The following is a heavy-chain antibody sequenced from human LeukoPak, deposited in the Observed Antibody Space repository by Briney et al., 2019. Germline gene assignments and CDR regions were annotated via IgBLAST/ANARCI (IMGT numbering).Heavy chain of an antibody. V-gene: IGHV1-2*02. J-gene: IGHJ4*02. CDR2: INPNSGST. CDR1: GYTFTGYY. D-gene: IGHD3-16*01. Sequence: ASVKVSCKASGYTFTGYYMHWVRQAPGQGLEWMGWINPNSGSTNYATKFEGTVNISRTISIGKSYKTLSRQMNDDTGVYYCARGITFKIDYWGQGTLVTVSS. CDR3: ARGITFKIDY.